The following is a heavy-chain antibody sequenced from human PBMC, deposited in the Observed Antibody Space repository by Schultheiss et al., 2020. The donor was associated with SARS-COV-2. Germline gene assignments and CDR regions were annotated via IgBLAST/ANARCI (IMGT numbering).Heavy chain of an antibody. CDR1: GFTFSSYG. J-gene: IGHJ3*02. Sequence: GESLKISCAASGFTFSSYGMHWVRQAPEKGLEWVSVIYSGGSTYYADSVKGRFTISRDNSKNTLYLQMNSLRAEDTAVYYCAAAGVPAAALAFDIWGQGTMVTVSS. CDR3: AAAGVPAAALAFDI. D-gene: IGHD2-2*01. V-gene: IGHV3-NL1*01. CDR2: IYSGGST.